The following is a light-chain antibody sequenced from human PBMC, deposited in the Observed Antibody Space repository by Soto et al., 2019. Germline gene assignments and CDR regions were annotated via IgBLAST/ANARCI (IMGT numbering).Light chain of an antibody. CDR2: WAS. CDR3: QQYYTTPWT. CDR1: QSVLYSSNNKNY. Sequence: EIVMTQAQCTLVDPVGEGATINWKASQSVLYSSNNKNYLAWYQQKPGQPPKLLIYWASTRESGVPDRFSGSGSGTDFTLTISSLQADDVAVYFCQQYYTTPWTFGQGTKVDI. V-gene: IGKV4-1*01. J-gene: IGKJ1*01.